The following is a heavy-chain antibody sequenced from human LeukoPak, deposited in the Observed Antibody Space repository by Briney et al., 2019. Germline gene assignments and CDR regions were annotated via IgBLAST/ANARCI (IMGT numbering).Heavy chain of an antibody. V-gene: IGHV4-4*09. CDR1: GGSISSYY. CDR3: ARLIGDFWSGYYFDY. Sequence: PSETLSLTCTVSGGSISSYYWSCIRQPPGKGLEWIGYIYTSGSTNYNPSLKSRVTISVDTSKNQFSLKLSSVTAADTAVYYCARLIGDFWSGYYFDYWGQGTLVTVSS. J-gene: IGHJ4*02. D-gene: IGHD3-3*01. CDR2: IYTSGST.